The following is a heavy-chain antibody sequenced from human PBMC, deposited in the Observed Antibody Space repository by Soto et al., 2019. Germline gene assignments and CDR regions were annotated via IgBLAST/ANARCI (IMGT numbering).Heavy chain of an antibody. J-gene: IGHJ6*03. CDR3: STDFCSGGSCYSGFYFMDI. Sequence: PGGSLRLSCAAYGFTFSNAWIGWVRQAPGKGLEWVGRIRGRSDGGTTDYTVDVKGRFTISRGDSRNTLYLQMNSLKTEDTAVYYCSTDFCSGGSCYSGFYFMDIWCKGTTVTVSS. CDR1: GFTFSNAW. CDR2: IRGRSDGGTT. D-gene: IGHD2-15*01. V-gene: IGHV3-15*01.